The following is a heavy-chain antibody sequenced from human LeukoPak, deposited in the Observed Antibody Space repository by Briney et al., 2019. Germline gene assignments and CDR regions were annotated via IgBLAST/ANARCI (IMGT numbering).Heavy chain of an antibody. Sequence: ASVKVSCKASGYTFTGYYMHWVRQAPGQGLEWMGWINPNSGGTNYAQKFQGRVTMTRDTSISTAYMELSRLRSDDTAVYYCARGGGVYDFWSGYSTGPRGYWGQGTLVTVSS. V-gene: IGHV1-2*02. J-gene: IGHJ4*02. D-gene: IGHD3-3*01. CDR3: ARGGGVYDFWSGYSTGPRGY. CDR1: GYTFTGYY. CDR2: INPNSGGT.